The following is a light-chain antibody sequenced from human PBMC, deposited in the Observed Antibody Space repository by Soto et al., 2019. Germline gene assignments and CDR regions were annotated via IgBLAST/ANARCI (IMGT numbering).Light chain of an antibody. CDR1: NSNIGADYD. Sequence: QSVLTQTPSVSVAPGQRVTISCTGSNSNIGADYDVHWYQHLPGTAPKLLIYGYINRPSGVPDRFSGSKSGTSASLAITGLQAEDEADYYCHSYDSSLNGYVFGTGTKVTVL. CDR3: HSYDSSLNGYV. CDR2: GYI. J-gene: IGLJ1*01. V-gene: IGLV1-40*01.